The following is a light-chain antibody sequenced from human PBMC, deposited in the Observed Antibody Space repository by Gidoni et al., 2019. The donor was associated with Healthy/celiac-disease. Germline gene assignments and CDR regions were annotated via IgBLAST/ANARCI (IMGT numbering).Light chain of an antibody. Sequence: QSALTQPASVSGSPGPSITIPCTGTSSDVGSYNLVSWYQQHPGKAPKLMIYEGSKRPSGVSNRFSGSKSGNTASLTISGLQAEDEADYYCCSYAGSSTPYVFGTGTKVTVL. CDR3: CSYAGSSTPYV. V-gene: IGLV2-23*01. J-gene: IGLJ1*01. CDR2: EGS. CDR1: SSDVGSYNL.